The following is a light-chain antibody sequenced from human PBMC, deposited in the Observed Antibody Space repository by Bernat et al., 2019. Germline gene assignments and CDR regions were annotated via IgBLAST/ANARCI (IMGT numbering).Light chain of an antibody. Sequence: SFVLTQPPSVSVAPAQTATITCDGNNIGSKSAHWYQQKPCQAPLLVIYNDNSRPSGIPERVSGSNSGDTATLTITRVEAGDEADYYCQVWESNTDHFVFGSGTKVTVL. V-gene: IGLV3-21*01. CDR1: NIGSKS. CDR2: NDN. J-gene: IGLJ1*01. CDR3: QVWESNTDHFV.